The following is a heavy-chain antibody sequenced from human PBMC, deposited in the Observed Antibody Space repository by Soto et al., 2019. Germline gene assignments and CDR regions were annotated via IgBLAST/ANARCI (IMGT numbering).Heavy chain of an antibody. D-gene: IGHD6-13*01. CDR3: AKYSSSWYLYYFDY. CDR2: ISGSGGST. Sequence: GGSLRLSCAASGFTFSSYAMSWVRQAPGKGLEWVSAISGSGGSTYYADSVKGRFTISRDNSKNTVYLQMNSLRAEDTAVYYCAKYSSSWYLYYFDYWGQGTLVTVSS. CDR1: GFTFSSYA. J-gene: IGHJ4*02. V-gene: IGHV3-23*01.